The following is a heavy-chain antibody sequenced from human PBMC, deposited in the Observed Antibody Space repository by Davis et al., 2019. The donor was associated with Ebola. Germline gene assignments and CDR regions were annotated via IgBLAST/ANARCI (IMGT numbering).Heavy chain of an antibody. D-gene: IGHD3-22*01. CDR1: GYTFTSYG. CDR3: ARGDYHDSSGYFIDAFDI. Sequence: ASVKVSCKASGYTFTSYGISWVRQATGQGLEWMGWMNPNSVNTGYAQKFQGRVTMTRNTSISTAYMELSSLRSEDTAVYYCARGDYHDSSGYFIDAFDIWGQGTMVTVSS. J-gene: IGHJ3*02. CDR2: MNPNSVNT. V-gene: IGHV1-8*02.